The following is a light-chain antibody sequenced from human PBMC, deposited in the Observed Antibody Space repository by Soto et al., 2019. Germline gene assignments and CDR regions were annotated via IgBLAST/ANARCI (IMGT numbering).Light chain of an antibody. J-gene: IGKJ4*01. CDR1: QSVSSY. Sequence: EIVLTQSPATLSLSPGERDTLSCRASQSVSSYFAWYQQKPGQAPRLLIYDASNRATGIPARFSGSGSGTDFTLTISSLEPEDFAVYYCQQRSNWPPLTFGGGTQVEIK. V-gene: IGKV3-11*01. CDR2: DAS. CDR3: QQRSNWPPLT.